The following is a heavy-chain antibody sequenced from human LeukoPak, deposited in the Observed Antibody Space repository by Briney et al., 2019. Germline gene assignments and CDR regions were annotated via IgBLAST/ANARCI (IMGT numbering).Heavy chain of an antibody. CDR3: ARDRSTVAAAGTGLDY. D-gene: IGHD6-13*01. CDR2: ISYDGSNI. Sequence: GGSLRLSCAASGFTFSSYGMHWVRQAPGKGLEWVAVISYDGSNIYYADSVEGRFTISRDNSKNTLYLQMNSLRAEDTAVYYCARDRSTVAAAGTGLDYWGQGTLVTVSS. CDR1: GFTFSSYG. V-gene: IGHV3-30*19. J-gene: IGHJ4*02.